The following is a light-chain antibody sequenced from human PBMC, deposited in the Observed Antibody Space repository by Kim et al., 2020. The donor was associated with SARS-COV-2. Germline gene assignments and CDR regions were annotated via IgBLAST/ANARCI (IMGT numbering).Light chain of an antibody. Sequence: QSALTQPASVSGSPGQSITISCTGTSSDVGNYNLVSWYQQHPGKAPKLMIYDVSKRPSGVSNRFSASKSGSTASLTISGLQAEDEADYYCCSYAGSWTVVFGGGTKVTVL. CDR1: SSDVGNYNL. CDR2: DVS. J-gene: IGLJ3*02. V-gene: IGLV2-23*02. CDR3: CSYAGSWTVV.